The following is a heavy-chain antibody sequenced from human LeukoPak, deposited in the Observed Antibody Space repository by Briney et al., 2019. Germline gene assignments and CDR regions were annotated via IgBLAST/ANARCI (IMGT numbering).Heavy chain of an antibody. D-gene: IGHD2-15*01. CDR2: ISGSGGST. V-gene: IGHV3-23*01. CDR3: AKGSVVVIATNYFDY. J-gene: IGHJ4*02. Sequence: GGSLRLSCAASGFTFSSYAMSWVRQAPGKGLEWVSAISGSGGSTYYADSVKGRFTISRDNSKNTLYLQMNSLRAEDTAVYYCAKGSVVVIATNYFDYWGQGTLVTVSS. CDR1: GFTFSSYA.